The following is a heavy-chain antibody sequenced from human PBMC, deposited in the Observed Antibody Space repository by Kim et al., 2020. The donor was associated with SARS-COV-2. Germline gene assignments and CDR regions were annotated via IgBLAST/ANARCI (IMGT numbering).Heavy chain of an antibody. CDR3: AKGRVTGTTLNY. J-gene: IGHJ4*02. D-gene: IGHD1-7*01. Sequence: YDADSVKGRVTISRDNSKNTLYLQMNSLRAEDTAVYYCAKGRVTGTTLNYWGQGTLVTVSS. V-gene: IGHV3-30*02.